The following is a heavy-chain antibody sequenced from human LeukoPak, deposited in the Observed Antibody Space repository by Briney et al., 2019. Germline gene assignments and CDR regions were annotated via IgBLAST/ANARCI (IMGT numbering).Heavy chain of an antibody. CDR2: VSSSSSYI. CDR3: AREGDSSSWDNDAFDI. Sequence: GGSLRLSCAASGFTFSSYSMNWVRQAPGKGLEWVSSVSSSSSYIYYADSVKGRFTISRDNAKNSLYLQMNSLRAEDTAVYYCAREGDSSSWDNDAFDIWGQGTMVTVSS. J-gene: IGHJ3*02. D-gene: IGHD6-13*01. V-gene: IGHV3-21*01. CDR1: GFTFSSYS.